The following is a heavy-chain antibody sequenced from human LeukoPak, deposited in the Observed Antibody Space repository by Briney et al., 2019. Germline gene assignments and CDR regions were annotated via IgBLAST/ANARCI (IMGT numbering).Heavy chain of an antibody. CDR1: GFTFSSYG. D-gene: IGHD3-22*01. Sequence: PGGSLRLSCAASGFTFSSYGMHWVRQAPGKGLEWVAFIRYDGSNKYYADSVKGRFTISRDNSKNTLYLQMNSLRAEDTAVYYCAKVSNYYDSSGYPDGAFDIWGQGTMVTVSS. CDR3: AKVSNYYDSSGYPDGAFDI. V-gene: IGHV3-30*02. CDR2: IRYDGSNK. J-gene: IGHJ3*02.